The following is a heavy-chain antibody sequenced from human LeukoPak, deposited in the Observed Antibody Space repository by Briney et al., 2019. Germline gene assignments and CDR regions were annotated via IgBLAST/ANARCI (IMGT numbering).Heavy chain of an antibody. V-gene: IGHV1-58*01. CDR3: AAVPNANAWYWDDAFDI. D-gene: IGHD2-8*02. CDR2: IAVGSGNT. CDR1: GFTFTTSA. J-gene: IGHJ3*02. Sequence: SVKVSCKASGFTFTTSAVQWVRQARGQRLEWIGRIAVGSGNTDHAQKFQGRLTITRDISTSTAYMELSSLTSDDTAVYYCAAVPNANAWYWDDAFDIWGQGTMVTVSS.